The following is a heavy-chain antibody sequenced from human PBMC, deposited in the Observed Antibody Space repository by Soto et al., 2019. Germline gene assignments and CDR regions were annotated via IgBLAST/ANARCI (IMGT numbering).Heavy chain of an antibody. Sequence: EVQLVESGGGLVQPGGSLRPSCAASGFTFSSYDMHWVRQATGKGLEWVSAIGTAGDTYYPGSVKGRFTISRENAKNSLYLQMNSLRAEDTAVYYCARGWGDSSGYYYYGMDVWGQGTTVTVSS. D-gene: IGHD3-22*01. CDR3: ARGWGDSSGYYYYGMDV. J-gene: IGHJ6*02. CDR2: IGTAGDT. CDR1: GFTFSSYD. V-gene: IGHV3-13*01.